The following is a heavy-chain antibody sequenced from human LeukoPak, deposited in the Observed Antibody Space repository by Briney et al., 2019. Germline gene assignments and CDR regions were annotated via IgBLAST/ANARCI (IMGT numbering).Heavy chain of an antibody. D-gene: IGHD2-21*02. V-gene: IGHV3-30*02. CDR2: VRFDGSDK. Sequence: GGSLRLSCAASGFTFSNYGMHWVRQTPVKGLEWVAYVRFDGSDKKYADSVKGRFTISRDNSKKILYLEMNSLRDDDTAVYYCAKEKADCSSGLFCYSYFFDYWGQGTLITVSP. CDR1: GFTFSNYG. J-gene: IGHJ4*02. CDR3: AKEKADCSSGLFCYSYFFDY.